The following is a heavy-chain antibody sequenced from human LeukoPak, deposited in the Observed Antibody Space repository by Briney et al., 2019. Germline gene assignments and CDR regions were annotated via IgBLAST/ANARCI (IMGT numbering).Heavy chain of an antibody. J-gene: IGHJ4*02. CDR1: GGSMSGYY. CDR3: ARGGIFGVVKKIKNYFDY. CDR2: IYYSGST. Sequence: SETLSLTCTVSGGSMSGYYWSWIRQPPGKGLEWIGYIYYSGSTNYNPSLKSRVTISVDTSKNQFSLKLSSVTAADTAVYYCARGGIFGVVKKIKNYFDYWGQGTLVTVSS. D-gene: IGHD3-3*01. V-gene: IGHV4-59*12.